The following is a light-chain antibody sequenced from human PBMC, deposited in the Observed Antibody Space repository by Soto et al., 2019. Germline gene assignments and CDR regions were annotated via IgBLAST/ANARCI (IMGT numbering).Light chain of an antibody. Sequence: EIVLTQSPGTLSLSPGEIATLSCMASQSVSSSYLAWYQQKPGQAPRLLIYGASNRATGIPDRFSGSGSGTDFTLTISRLEPEDFAVYYCQQYGSSGTFGQGTKVDI. CDR3: QQYGSSGT. J-gene: IGKJ1*01. CDR1: QSVSSSY. CDR2: GAS. V-gene: IGKV3-20*01.